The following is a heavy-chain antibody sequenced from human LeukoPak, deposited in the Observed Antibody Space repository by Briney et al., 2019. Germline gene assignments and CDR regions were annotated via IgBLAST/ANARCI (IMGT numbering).Heavy chain of an antibody. CDR1: GGSVSSYY. V-gene: IGHV4-59*02. CDR3: ARGYEVETYYDFWSGYPNWFDP. D-gene: IGHD3-3*01. J-gene: IGHJ5*02. Sequence: PSETLSLTCTVSGGSVSSYYWSWIRQPPGKGLEWIGYIYSGGSTKYNPSLKSRVTISVDTSKNQFSLKLSSVTAADTAVYYCARGYEVETYYDFWSGYPNWFDPWGQGTLVTVSS. CDR2: IYSGGST.